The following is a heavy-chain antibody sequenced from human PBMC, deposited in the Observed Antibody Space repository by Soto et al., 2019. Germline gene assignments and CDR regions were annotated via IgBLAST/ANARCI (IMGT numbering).Heavy chain of an antibody. CDR3: AIPTEDSGYYGDAFDM. V-gene: IGHV1-69*19. D-gene: IGHD3-22*01. CDR2: IIPIFGTA. CDR1: GGTFSSYA. J-gene: IGHJ3*02. Sequence: QVQLVQSGAEVKKPGSSVKVSCKASGGTFSSYAISWVRQAPGQGLEWMGGIIPIFGTANYAQKFQGRVTITADESTSTAYMELSSLRSVDMAVYYSAIPTEDSGYYGDAFDMWGQGTMVTVSS.